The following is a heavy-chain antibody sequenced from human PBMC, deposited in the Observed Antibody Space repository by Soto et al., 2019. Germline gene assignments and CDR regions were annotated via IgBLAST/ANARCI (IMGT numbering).Heavy chain of an antibody. Sequence: SETLSLTCAVYGGSFSGYYWSWIRQPPGKGLEWIGEINHSGSTNYNPSLKSRVTISVDTSKNQFSLKLSSVTAADTAVYYCARGRQWLAYFDYWGQGTLVT. D-gene: IGHD6-19*01. CDR2: INHSGST. CDR1: GGSFSGYY. V-gene: IGHV4-34*01. J-gene: IGHJ4*02. CDR3: ARGRQWLAYFDY.